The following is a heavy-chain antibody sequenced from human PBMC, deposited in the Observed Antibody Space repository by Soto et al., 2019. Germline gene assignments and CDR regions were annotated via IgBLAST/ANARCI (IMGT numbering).Heavy chain of an antibody. V-gene: IGHV3-23*01. Sequence: VPLLESGGDLVQPGGSLRLPCVASGFILNNYAMSWVRQAPGKGLEWVSTIGGTDGDSDGVPWYEDSVKGRFTISRDSSANTLFLHMDNLRAEDSALYYCVKRGRNWGAFDFWGQGTTVVVSS. CDR3: VKRGRNWGAFDF. CDR2: IGGTDGDSDGVP. J-gene: IGHJ3*01. D-gene: IGHD7-27*01. CDR1: GFILNNYA.